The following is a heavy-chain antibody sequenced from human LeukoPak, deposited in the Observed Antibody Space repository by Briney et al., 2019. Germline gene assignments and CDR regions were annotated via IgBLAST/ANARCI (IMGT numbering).Heavy chain of an antibody. CDR3: ARSLVTVVTPWDY. Sequence: QPGGSLRLSCAASGFTFSSYWMSWVRQDPGKGLEWVANIKQDGSEKYYVDSVKGRFTISRDNAKNSLYLQMNSLRAEDTAVYYCARSLVTVVTPWDYWGQGTLVTVSS. D-gene: IGHD4-23*01. V-gene: IGHV3-7*01. CDR1: GFTFSSYW. J-gene: IGHJ4*02. CDR2: IKQDGSEK.